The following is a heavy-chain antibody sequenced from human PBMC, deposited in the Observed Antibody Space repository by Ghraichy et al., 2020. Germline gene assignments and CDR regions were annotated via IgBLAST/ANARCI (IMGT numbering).Heavy chain of an antibody. Sequence: GGSLRLSCAASGFTFSSYYMNWVRQAPGKGLEWVSSISSSSSYISYADSLKGRFTISRDNAKNSLYLQMNSLRAEDTAVYYCVRADYTVNYDGLNWFDPWGQGTPVTVSS. CDR1: GFTFSSYY. V-gene: IGHV3-21*01. J-gene: IGHJ5*02. CDR3: VRADYTVNYDGLNWFDP. D-gene: IGHD1-7*01. CDR2: ISSSSSYI.